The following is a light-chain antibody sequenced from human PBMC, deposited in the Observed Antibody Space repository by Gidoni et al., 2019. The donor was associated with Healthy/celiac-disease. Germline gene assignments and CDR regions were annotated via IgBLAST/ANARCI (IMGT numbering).Light chain of an antibody. CDR2: LGS. CDR1: QSLLHSNGYNY. CDR3: MQALQTPMLT. V-gene: IGKV2-28*01. Sequence: DIVMTQSPLSLPVTPGEPASISCRSSQSLLHSNGYNYLDWYLQKPGQSPHLLIYLGSNRASGVPDRFSGSGAGTDFTLKISRVEAEDVGVYYCMQALQTPMLTFGGGTKVEIK. J-gene: IGKJ4*01.